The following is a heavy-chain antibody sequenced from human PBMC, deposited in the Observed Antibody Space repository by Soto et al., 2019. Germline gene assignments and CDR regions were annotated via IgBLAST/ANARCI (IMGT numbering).Heavy chain of an antibody. CDR1: GGSISSGDYY. CDR3: ARDRIVVYAITCYYYYGMDV. D-gene: IGHD2-8*02. V-gene: IGHV4-30-4*01. CDR2: IYYSGST. Sequence: PSETLSLTCTVSGGSISSGDYYWSWIRQPPGKGLEWIGYIYYSGSTYYNPSLKSRVTISVDTSKNQFSLKLSSVTAADTAVYYCARDRIVVYAITCYYYYGMDVWGQGTTVTVSS. J-gene: IGHJ6*02.